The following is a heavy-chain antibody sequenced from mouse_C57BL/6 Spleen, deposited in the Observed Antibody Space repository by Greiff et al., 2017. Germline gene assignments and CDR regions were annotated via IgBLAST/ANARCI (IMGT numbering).Heavy chain of an antibody. CDR3: AQLGKGAY. Sequence: QVQLKQPGAELVKPGASVKLSCKASGYTFTSYWMHWVKQRPGQGLEWIGMIHPNSGSTNYNEKFKGKATLTVDKTSSTTYMQLSSLTSVDSAVYYCAQLGKGAYWGQGTLVTASA. V-gene: IGHV1-64*01. CDR2: IHPNSGST. CDR1: GYTFTSYW. J-gene: IGHJ3*01. D-gene: IGHD4-1*02.